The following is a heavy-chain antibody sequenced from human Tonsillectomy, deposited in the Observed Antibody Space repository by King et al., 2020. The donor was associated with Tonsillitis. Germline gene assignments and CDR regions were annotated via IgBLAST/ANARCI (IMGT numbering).Heavy chain of an antibody. D-gene: IGHD1-26*01. V-gene: IGHV3-21*01. J-gene: IGHJ4*02. Sequence: VQLVESGGGLFKPGGSLRLSCAAAGFTVSTFSMNWVRQAPGGGLDWVAFICGSRASIVYADSVKGGFTVSRDNAKNSLCLQMNSLRAEDTAIYYCARDLGRLSGSYFDYWGQGTPVTVSS. CDR3: ARDLGRLSGSYFDY. CDR2: ICGSRASI. CDR1: GFTVSTFS.